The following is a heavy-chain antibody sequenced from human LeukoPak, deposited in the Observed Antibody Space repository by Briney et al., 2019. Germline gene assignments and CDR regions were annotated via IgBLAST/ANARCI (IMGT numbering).Heavy chain of an antibody. CDR3: AKSYNGYESKPDY. D-gene: IGHD5-12*01. V-gene: IGHV3-23*01. CDR2: ISNNGGYT. J-gene: IGHJ4*02. CDR1: GFTFSSSA. Sequence: GGSLRLSCAASGFTFSSSAMSWVRQAPGKGLEWVSAISNNGGYTYYADSVQGRFTISRDNSKSTLCLQMNSLRAEDTAVYYCAKSYNGYESKPDYWGQGTLVTVSS.